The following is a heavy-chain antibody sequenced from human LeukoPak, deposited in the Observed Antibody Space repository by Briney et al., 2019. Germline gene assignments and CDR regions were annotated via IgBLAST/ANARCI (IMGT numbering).Heavy chain of an antibody. CDR2: MNSNSGNT. CDR1: GYTFTSD. J-gene: IGHJ3*02. Sequence: ASVKVSCKASGYTFTSDINWVRQATGRGLEWMGWMNSNSGNTGYAQKFQGRVTMTRNTSISTAYMELSSLRSEDTAVYYCARDKGYDILTGFAPRDAFDIWGQGTMVTVSS. V-gene: IGHV1-8*01. D-gene: IGHD3-9*01. CDR3: ARDKGYDILTGFAPRDAFDI.